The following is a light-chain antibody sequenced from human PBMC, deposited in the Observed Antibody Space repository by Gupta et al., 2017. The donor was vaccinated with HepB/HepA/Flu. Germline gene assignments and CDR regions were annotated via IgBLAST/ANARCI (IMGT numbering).Light chain of an antibody. CDR2: DVS. V-gene: IGLV2-11*01. J-gene: IGLJ3*02. CDR1: SSDVGRYDY. CDR3: CSFVGGYTLV. Sequence: QSALTQPRSVSVSPGQSVSISCTGTSSDVGRYDYVSWYQQHPGKAPKLMMYDVSKRRSGVPDRYSGSKSGNTASLTISGLQLEDEADYYCCSFVGGYTLVFGGGTKLTVL.